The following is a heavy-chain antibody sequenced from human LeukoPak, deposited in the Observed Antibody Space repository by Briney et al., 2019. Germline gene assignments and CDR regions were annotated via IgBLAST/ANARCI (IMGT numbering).Heavy chain of an antibody. D-gene: IGHD3-22*01. CDR1: GGSIITNDYW. CDR2: IDHAGTT. J-gene: IGHJ4*02. Sequence: PSETLSLTCVVSGGSIITNDYWWGWIRQPPGKGLEWIGTIDHAGTTFYNVSLKSRVTISVDTPNNQFSLRLNSVGAADTAVYYCARQPPDTASFDYWGQGTLVTVSS. V-gene: IGHV4-39*01. CDR3: ARQPPDTASFDY.